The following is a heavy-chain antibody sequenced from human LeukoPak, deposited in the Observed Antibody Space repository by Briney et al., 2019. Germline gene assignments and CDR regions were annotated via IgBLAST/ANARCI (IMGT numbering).Heavy chain of an antibody. CDR1: GFTVSSNY. D-gene: IGHD3-10*01. J-gene: IGHJ4*02. CDR3: ASSLPGGLFDY. V-gene: IGHV3-66*01. Sequence: GGSLRLSCAASGFTVSSNYMSWVRQAPGKGLEWVSVIYSGGITYYADSVKGRFTISRDNSKNTLYLQMNSLRAEDTAVYYCASSLPGGLFDYWGQGTLVTVSS. CDR2: IYSGGIT.